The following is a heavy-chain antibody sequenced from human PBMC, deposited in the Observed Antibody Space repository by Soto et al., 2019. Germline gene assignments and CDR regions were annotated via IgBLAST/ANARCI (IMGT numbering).Heavy chain of an antibody. J-gene: IGHJ2*01. Sequence: EVQLLESGGSLVLPGGSLRLSCAASGFSFSPYPMSWVRQAPVKGLEWVSTIGTTGGDTYYPDFVKGRFTISRDDSKNTLYLQMNRLRAGVSAIYYCAKSRVDSGRGYFDLWGRGTLVTVSS. CDR1: GFSFSPYP. CDR3: AKSRVDSGRGYFDL. D-gene: IGHD6-19*01. V-gene: IGHV3-23*01. CDR2: IGTTGGDT.